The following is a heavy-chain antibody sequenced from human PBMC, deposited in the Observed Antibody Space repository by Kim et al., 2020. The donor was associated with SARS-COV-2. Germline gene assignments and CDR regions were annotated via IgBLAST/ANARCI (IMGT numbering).Heavy chain of an antibody. J-gene: IGHJ6*02. D-gene: IGHD4-17*01. CDR2: IIPIFGTA. CDR1: GGTFSSYA. Sequence: SVKVSCKASGGTFSSYAISWVRQAPGQGLEWMGGIIPIFGTANYAQKFQGRVTITADESTSTAYMELSSLRSEDTAVYYCARDRGVTTVVTSLSRYYYYGMDVWGQGTTVTVSS. V-gene: IGHV1-69*13. CDR3: ARDRGVTTVVTSLSRYYYYGMDV.